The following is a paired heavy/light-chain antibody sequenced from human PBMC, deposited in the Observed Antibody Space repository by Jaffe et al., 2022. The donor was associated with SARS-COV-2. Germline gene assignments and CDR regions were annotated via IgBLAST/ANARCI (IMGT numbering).Light chain of an antibody. CDR3: QQYNSWWT. CDR2: KAS. Sequence: DIQMTQSPSTLSASVGDRVTITCRASQSISSWLAWYQQKPGKAPKLLIYKASSLESGVPSRFSGSGSGTEFTLTISSLQPDDFATYYCQQYNSWWTFGQGTKVEIK. J-gene: IGKJ1*01. V-gene: IGKV1-5*03. CDR1: QSISSW.
Heavy chain of an antibody. J-gene: IGHJ4*02. CDR3: ASPLYSSSKAIDY. Sequence: QLQLQESGPGLVKPSETLSLTCTVSGGSISSSSDYWGWIRQPPGKGLEWIGTIYYSGSTYYNPSLKSRVTISVETSKNQFSLKLSSVTAADTAVYYCASPLYSSSKAIDYWGQGTLVTVSS. CDR1: GGSISSSSDY. CDR2: IYYSGST. D-gene: IGHD6-13*01. V-gene: IGHV4-39*01.